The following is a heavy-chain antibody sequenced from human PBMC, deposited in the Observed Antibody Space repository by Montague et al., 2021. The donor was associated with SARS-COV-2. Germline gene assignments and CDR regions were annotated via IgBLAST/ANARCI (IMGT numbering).Heavy chain of an antibody. V-gene: IGHV4-31*03. J-gene: IGHJ2*01. CDR3: ARSPEPMIILIITSLNWYFDL. CDR1: GGSISSGGYY. CDR2: IYYSGST. Sequence: TLSLTCTVSGGSISSGGYYRSWIRQHPGKGLEWIGYIYYSGSTYYNPSLKSRVTISVDTSKNQFSLKMSSVTAADTAVYYCARSPEPMIILIITSLNWYFDLWGRDTLVTVSS. D-gene: IGHD3-22*01.